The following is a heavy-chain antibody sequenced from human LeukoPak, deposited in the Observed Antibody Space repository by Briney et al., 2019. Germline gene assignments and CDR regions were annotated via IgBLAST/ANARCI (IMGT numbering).Heavy chain of an antibody. J-gene: IGHJ4*01. D-gene: IGHD1-26*01. V-gene: IGHV3-21*01. CDR3: AKSAGHGGSYWVFDY. Sequence: PGGSLRLSCAASGFTFSSYSMNWVRQAPGKGLEWVSCISSSSSYIYYADSVKGRFTISRDNAKNSLYLQMNSLRVEDTAVYYCAKSAGHGGSYWVFDYWGQEPWSPSPQ. CDR1: GFTFSSYS. CDR2: ISSSSSYI.